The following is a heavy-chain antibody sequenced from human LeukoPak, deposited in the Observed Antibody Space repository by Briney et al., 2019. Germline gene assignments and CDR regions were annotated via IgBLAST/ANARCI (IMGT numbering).Heavy chain of an antibody. V-gene: IGHV4-39*07. Sequence: SETLSLTCTVSGGSISTSNYYWGWIRQPPGKGLEWIGNIFYSGSTYYSPSLRSRVTISLDTSRNQFSLKLNSVTAADTAVYYCARLRSSGWLTPRPGYYFDYWGQGTLVTVSS. D-gene: IGHD6-19*01. CDR2: IFYSGST. CDR1: GGSISTSNYY. J-gene: IGHJ4*02. CDR3: ARLRSSGWLTPRPGYYFDY.